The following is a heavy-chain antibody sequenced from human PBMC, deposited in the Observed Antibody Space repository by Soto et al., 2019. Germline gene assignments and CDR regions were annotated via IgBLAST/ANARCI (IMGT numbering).Heavy chain of an antibody. J-gene: IGHJ2*01. V-gene: IGHV3-23*01. CDR2: IHCGGDYT. D-gene: IGHD1-26*01. Sequence: NYAMSWVRQAPGKGLEWVSTIHCGGDYTHYTDSVKGRFTISRDNSRNTLFLQMKSLRAEDTAVYYCAKNRGRGSYTNWKFDVWGRGTLVTVSS. CDR3: AKNRGRGSYTNWKFDV. CDR1: NYA.